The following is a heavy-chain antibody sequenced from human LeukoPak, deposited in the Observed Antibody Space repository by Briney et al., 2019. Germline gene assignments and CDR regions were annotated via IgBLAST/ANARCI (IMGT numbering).Heavy chain of an antibody. D-gene: IGHD3-22*01. J-gene: IGHJ6*03. CDR3: ARHRYYYDSSGYYYYYYYMDV. V-gene: IGHV4-34*01. Sequence: PSETLSLTCAVYGGSFSGYYWSWIRQPPGKGLEWIGEINHSGSTNYNPSLKSRVTISVDTSKNQFSLKLSSVTAADTAVYYCARHRYYYDSSGYYYYYYYMDVWGKGTTVTISS. CDR2: INHSGST. CDR1: GGSFSGYY.